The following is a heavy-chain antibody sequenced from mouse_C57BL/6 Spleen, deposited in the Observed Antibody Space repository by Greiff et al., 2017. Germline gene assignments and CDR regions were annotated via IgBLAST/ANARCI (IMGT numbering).Heavy chain of an antibody. D-gene: IGHD1-1*01. CDR3: ARVYYGSSYAMDY. J-gene: IGHJ4*01. CDR2: INPSSGYP. Sequence: QVQLQQSGAELAKPGASVKLSCKASGYTFTSYWMHWVKQRPGQGLEWIGYINPSSGYPKYNQKFKDKATLTADKSSSTAYMQLRSLTYEDSAVYYCARVYYGSSYAMDYWGQGTSVTVSS. CDR1: GYTFTSYW. V-gene: IGHV1-7*01.